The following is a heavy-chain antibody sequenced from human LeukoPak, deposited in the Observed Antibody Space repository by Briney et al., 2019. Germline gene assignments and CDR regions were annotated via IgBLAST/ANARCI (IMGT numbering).Heavy chain of an antibody. CDR3: ARGGRITLFGVVIMRAFDI. Sequence: TSETLSLTCVVYGGSFSGYYWTWIRQPPGKGLEWIGEINDSGSSNYNPSLKSRITMSVDTSENQISLKLSSVTAADTAVYYCARGGRITLFGVVIMRAFDIWGQGTMVTVSS. CDR2: INDSGSS. CDR1: GGSFSGYY. D-gene: IGHD3-3*01. J-gene: IGHJ3*02. V-gene: IGHV4-34*01.